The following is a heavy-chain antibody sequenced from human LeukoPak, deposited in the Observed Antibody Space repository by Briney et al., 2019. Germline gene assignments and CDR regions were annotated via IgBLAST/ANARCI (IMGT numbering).Heavy chain of an antibody. V-gene: IGHV3-21*01. CDR2: ISSSSSYI. Sequence: GGSLRLSCAASGFTFSSYSMNWVRQAPGKGLEWVSSISSSSSYIYYADSVKGRFAISRDNAKNSLYLQMNSLRAEDTAVYYCARRHDYSNYPDYWGQGTLVTVSS. J-gene: IGHJ4*02. D-gene: IGHD4-11*01. CDR1: GFTFSSYS. CDR3: ARRHDYSNYPDY.